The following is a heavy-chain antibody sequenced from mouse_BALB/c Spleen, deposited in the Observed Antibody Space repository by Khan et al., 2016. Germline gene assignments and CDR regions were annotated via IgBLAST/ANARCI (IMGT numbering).Heavy chain of an antibody. V-gene: IGHV14-3*02. CDR1: GFNIKDTY. J-gene: IGHJ2*01. CDR3: ARGNLGY. Sequence: VQLQQSGAEFVKPGASVKLSCTASGFNIKDTYMYWVKQRPEQGLEWIGRIDPANGNSKYDPNFQGQATITADTSSNTAHLQLSSLISEDTAAYDCARGNLGYWGQGTTLTVSS. CDR2: IDPANGNS.